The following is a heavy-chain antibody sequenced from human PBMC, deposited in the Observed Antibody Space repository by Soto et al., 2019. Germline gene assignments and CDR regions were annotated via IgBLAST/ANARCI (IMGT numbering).Heavy chain of an antibody. CDR3: TGEIVVVPAAMGHYDFWSGYYTNWFDP. Sequence: GGSLRLSCAASGFTFSNTWMSWVRQAPGKGLEWVGRIKSKTDGGTTDYAAPVKGRFTISRDDSKNTLYLKMNSLKTEDTAVYYCTGEIVVVPAAMGHYDFWSGYYTNWFDPWGQGTLVTVSS. V-gene: IGHV3-15*01. J-gene: IGHJ5*02. D-gene: IGHD3-3*01. CDR1: GFTFSNTW. CDR2: IKSKTDGGTT.